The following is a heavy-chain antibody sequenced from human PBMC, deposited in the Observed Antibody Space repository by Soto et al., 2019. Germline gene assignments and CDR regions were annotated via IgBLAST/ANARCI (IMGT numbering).Heavy chain of an antibody. CDR1: GYPFTHYV. CDR2: ISPFNGNT. V-gene: IGHV1-18*01. CDR3: ARAPGSSSSVVDF. Sequence: GASVKVSCKSSGYPFTHYVITWVRQAPGKGLEWMGWISPFNGNTNYAQTLQGRVTFTTDTSTSTVYMELSSLRSEDTAVYYCARAPGSSSSVVDFWGQGTLVTVSS. D-gene: IGHD6-6*01. J-gene: IGHJ4*02.